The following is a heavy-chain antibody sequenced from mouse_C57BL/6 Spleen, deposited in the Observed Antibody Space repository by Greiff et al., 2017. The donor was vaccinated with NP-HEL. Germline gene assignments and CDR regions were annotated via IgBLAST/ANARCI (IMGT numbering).Heavy chain of an antibody. D-gene: IGHD2-2*01. J-gene: IGHJ4*01. CDR3: ARSTMVTYYAMDY. V-gene: IGHV7-3*01. Sequence: DVMLVESGGGLVQPGGSLSLSCAASGFTFTDYYMSWVRQPPGKALEWLGFIRNKANGYTTEYSASVKGRFTISRDNSQSILYLQMNALRAEDSATYYCARSTMVTYYAMDYWGQGTSVTVSS. CDR1: GFTFTDYY. CDR2: IRNKANGYTT.